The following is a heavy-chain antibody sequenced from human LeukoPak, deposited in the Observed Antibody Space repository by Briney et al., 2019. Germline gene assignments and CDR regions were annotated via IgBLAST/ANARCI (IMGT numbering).Heavy chain of an antibody. CDR3: AHSTYYDFWSGHFWFDP. J-gene: IGHJ5*02. V-gene: IGHV1-24*01. D-gene: IGHD3-3*01. CDR1: GYTLTELS. CDR2: FDPEDGET. Sequence: ASVKVSCKVSGYTLTELSMHWVRQAPGKGLEWMGGFDPEDGETIYAQKFQGRVTMTEDTSTDTAYMELSSLRSEDTAVYYCAHSTYYDFWSGHFWFDPWGQGTLVTVSS.